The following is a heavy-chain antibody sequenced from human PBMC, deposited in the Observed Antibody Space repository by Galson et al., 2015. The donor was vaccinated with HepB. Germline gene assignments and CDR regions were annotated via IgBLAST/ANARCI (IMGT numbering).Heavy chain of an antibody. V-gene: IGHV3-30*18. D-gene: IGHD6-6*01. CDR2: VSYDGPSK. CDR3: AKDTSIVARTFDY. CDR1: GFSFSNFA. J-gene: IGHJ4*02. Sequence: CAASGFSFSNFAMTWVCQAPGKGLEWVAVVSYDGPSKYYADSVKGRFTISRDNSKNTLYLQMNSLRVEDTALYFCAKDTSIVARTFDYWGQGTLVTVSS.